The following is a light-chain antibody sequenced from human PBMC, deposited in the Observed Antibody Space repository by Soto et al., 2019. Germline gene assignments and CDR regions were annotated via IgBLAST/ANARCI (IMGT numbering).Light chain of an antibody. CDR1: SSDVGGYNY. CDR2: DVS. V-gene: IGLV2-14*03. CDR3: SSYSSRNTHV. J-gene: IGLJ1*01. Sequence: QSALTKPASVSGSPGQSITISCTGTSSDVGGYNYVSWYQQHPGKAPKLMIYDVSNRPSGVSNRFSGSKSGNTASLTISGLQAEDEADYYCSSYSSRNTHVFGTGTKLTVL.